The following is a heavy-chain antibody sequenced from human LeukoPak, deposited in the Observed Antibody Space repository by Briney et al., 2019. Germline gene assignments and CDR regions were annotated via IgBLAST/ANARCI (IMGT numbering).Heavy chain of an antibody. CDR2: ISAYNGNT. V-gene: IGHV1-18*01. Sequence: ASVKVSCKASGYTFTNYGISWVRQAPGQGLEWMGWISAYNGNTDCAQNLQGRVTMTTDTSTSTAYMELRSLRSDDTAVYYCARSGLYGDYFDYWGQGTLVTVSS. J-gene: IGHJ4*02. CDR1: GYTFTNYG. D-gene: IGHD4-17*01. CDR3: ARSGLYGDYFDY.